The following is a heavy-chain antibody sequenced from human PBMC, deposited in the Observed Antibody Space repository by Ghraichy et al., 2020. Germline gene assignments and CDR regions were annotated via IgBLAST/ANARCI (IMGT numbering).Heavy chain of an antibody. D-gene: IGHD6-13*01. CDR1: GYTFTSYG. J-gene: IGHJ6*03. V-gene: IGHV1-18*01. Sequence: ASVKVSCKASGYTFTSYGISWVRQAPGQGLEWMGWISAYNGNTNYAQKLQGRVTMTTDTSTSTAYMELRSLRSDDTAVYYCARLVGSSWRHYYYYYMDVWGKGTTVTVSS. CDR3: ARLVGSSWRHYYYYYMDV. CDR2: ISAYNGNT.